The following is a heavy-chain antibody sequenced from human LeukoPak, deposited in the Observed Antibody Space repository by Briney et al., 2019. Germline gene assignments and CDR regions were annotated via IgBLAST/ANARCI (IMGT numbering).Heavy chain of an antibody. V-gene: IGHV3-23*01. D-gene: IGHD3-22*01. CDR1: GFTLSSYA. CDR3: ASNKEVFYDSSGGY. J-gene: IGHJ4*02. Sequence: PGGSLRLSCAASGFTLSSYAMSWVRQAPGKGLEWVSAISDNGDSTYYADSVKGRFTISRDNSKNTLFLQMKSLRAEDTAVYYCASNKEVFYDSSGGYWGQGTLVTVSS. CDR2: ISDNGDST.